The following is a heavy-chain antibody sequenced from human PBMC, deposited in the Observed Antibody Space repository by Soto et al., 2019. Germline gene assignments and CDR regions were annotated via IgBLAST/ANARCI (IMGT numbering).Heavy chain of an antibody. CDR3: ARHRVRGVIIEWWFDP. V-gene: IGHV4-39*01. CDR1: GGSISSSSYY. J-gene: IGHJ5*02. Sequence: PSETLSLTCTVSGGSISSSSYYWGWIRQPPGKGLEWIGSIYYSGSTYYNPSLKSRVTISVDTSKNQFSLKLSSVTAADTAVYYCARHRVRGVIIEWWFDPWGQGTLVTVSS. CDR2: IYYSGST. D-gene: IGHD3-10*02.